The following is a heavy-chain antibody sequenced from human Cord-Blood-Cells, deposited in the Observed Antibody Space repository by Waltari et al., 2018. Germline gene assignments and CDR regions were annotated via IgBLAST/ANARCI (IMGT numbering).Heavy chain of an antibody. J-gene: IGHJ3*02. CDR3: ARGGSTMYYDFWSGYYDAFDI. CDR1: GGSFSGSY. V-gene: IGHV4-34*01. Sequence: QVQLQQWGAGLLKPSETLSLTCAVYGGSFSGSYWSWLRQPPGKGREWIGEINHSGSTNYNPSLKSRVTISVDTSKNQFSLKLSSVTAADTAVYYCARGGSTMYYDFWSGYYDAFDIWGQGTMVTVSS. CDR2: INHSGST. D-gene: IGHD3-3*01.